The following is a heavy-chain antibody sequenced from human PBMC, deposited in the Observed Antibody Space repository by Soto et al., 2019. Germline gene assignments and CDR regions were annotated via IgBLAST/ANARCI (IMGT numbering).Heavy chain of an antibody. V-gene: IGHV3-48*02. CDR3: ASSHSWELPYFDY. D-gene: IGHD1-26*01. J-gene: IGHJ4*02. Sequence: GGSLRLSCAASGFTFSSYSMNWVRQAPGKGLEWVSYISSSSSTIYYADSVKGRFTISRDNAKNSLYLQMNSLRDEDTAVYYCASSHSWELPYFDYWGQGTLVTVSS. CDR1: GFTFSSYS. CDR2: ISSSSSTI.